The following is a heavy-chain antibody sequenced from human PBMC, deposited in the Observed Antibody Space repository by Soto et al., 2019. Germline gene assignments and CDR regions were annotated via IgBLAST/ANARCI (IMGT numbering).Heavy chain of an antibody. V-gene: IGHV4-59*08. D-gene: IGHD3-9*01. Sequence: PSETLSLTCTVSGGSISSYYWSWIRQPPGKGLEWIGYIYYSGNTNYNPSLKSRVTISVDTSKNQFSLKLSSVTAADTAVYYCASTYYDILTGLDYWGQGTLVTVSS. J-gene: IGHJ4*02. CDR3: ASTYYDILTGLDY. CDR1: GGSISSYY. CDR2: IYYSGNT.